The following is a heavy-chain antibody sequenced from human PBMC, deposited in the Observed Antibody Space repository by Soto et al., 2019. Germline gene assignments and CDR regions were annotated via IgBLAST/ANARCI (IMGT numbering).Heavy chain of an antibody. CDR3: ATKSGGYGSRSYYGGGYYYYYYYGMDV. J-gene: IGHJ6*02. V-gene: IGHV4-4*07. CDR2: IYTSGST. Sequence: SETLSLTCTVSGGSISSYYWSWIRQPAGKGLEWIGRIYTSGSTNYNPSLKSRVTMSLDTTKNQFSLKLSSVTAADTAVYYCATKSGGYGSRSYYGGGYYYYYYYGMDVWGQGTTVTVSS. D-gene: IGHD3-10*01. CDR1: GGSISSYY.